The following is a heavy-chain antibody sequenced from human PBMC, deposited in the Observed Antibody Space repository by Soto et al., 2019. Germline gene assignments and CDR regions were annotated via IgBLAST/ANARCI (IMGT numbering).Heavy chain of an antibody. D-gene: IGHD6-19*01. CDR1: AGTFSSYA. Sequence: QVQLVQSGAEVKKPGSSVKVSCKASAGTFSSYAISWVRQAPGQGLEWMGGIIPIFGTANYAQKFQGRVTITADKSASTAYMGVSSLRSEYTAVYYCAGEGGQQWLVRGGSDYFQHWGQGALVTVSS. CDR3: AGEGGQQWLVRGGSDYFQH. V-gene: IGHV1-69*06. CDR2: IIPIFGTA. J-gene: IGHJ1*01.